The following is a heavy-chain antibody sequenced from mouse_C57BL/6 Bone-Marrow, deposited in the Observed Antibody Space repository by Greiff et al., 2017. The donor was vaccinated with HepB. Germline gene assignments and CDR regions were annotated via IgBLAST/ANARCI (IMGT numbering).Heavy chain of an antibody. V-gene: IGHV1-81*01. CDR1: GYTFTSYG. Sequence: VQRVESGAELARPGASVKLSCKASGYTFTSYGISWVKQRTGQGLEWIGEIYPRSGNTYYNEKFKGKATLTADKSSSTAYMELRSLTSEDSAVYFCFLLRSLYFDYWGQGTTLTVSS. J-gene: IGHJ2*01. D-gene: IGHD1-1*01. CDR2: IYPRSGNT. CDR3: FLLRSLYFDY.